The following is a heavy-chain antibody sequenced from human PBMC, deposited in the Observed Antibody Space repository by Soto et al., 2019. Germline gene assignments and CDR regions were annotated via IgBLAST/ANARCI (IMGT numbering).Heavy chain of an antibody. CDR2: NNHSGST. J-gene: IGHJ4*02. V-gene: IGHV4-34*01. D-gene: IGHD1-26*01. Sequence: QVQLQQWGAGLLKPSETLSLTCAVYGGSFSGYYWSWIRQPPGKGLEWIGENNHSGSTNYNPSLKSRVTISVDTSKNQFSLKLSSVTAADTAVYYCARGGFGSELTGIDYWGQGTLVTVSS. CDR1: GGSFSGYY. CDR3: ARGGFGSELTGIDY.